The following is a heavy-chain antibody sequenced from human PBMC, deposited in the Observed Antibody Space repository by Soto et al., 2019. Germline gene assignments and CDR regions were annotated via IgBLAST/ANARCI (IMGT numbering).Heavy chain of an antibody. CDR2: IIPIFGTA. CDR3: ARASLTIFGAPYGMDV. V-gene: IGHV1-69*13. D-gene: IGHD3-3*01. Sequence: GASVKVSCKASGGTFSSYAISWVRQAPGQGLEWMGGIIPIFGTANYAQKFQGRVTITADESTSTAYMELRSLRSDDTAVYYCARASLTIFGAPYGMDVWGQGTSVTVSS. J-gene: IGHJ6*02. CDR1: GGTFSSYA.